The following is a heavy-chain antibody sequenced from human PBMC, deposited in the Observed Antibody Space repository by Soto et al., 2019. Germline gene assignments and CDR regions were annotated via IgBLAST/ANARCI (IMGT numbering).Heavy chain of an antibody. J-gene: IGHJ4*02. CDR3: AKARDVVVVVAATRPIDY. Sequence: GGSLRLSCAASGFTFSSYAMSWVRQAPGKGLEWVSAISGSGGSTYYADSVKGRFTISRDNSKNTLYLQMNSLRAEDTAVYYCAKARDVVVVVAATRPIDYWGQGTLVTVSS. CDR1: GFTFSSYA. V-gene: IGHV3-23*01. CDR2: ISGSGGST. D-gene: IGHD2-15*01.